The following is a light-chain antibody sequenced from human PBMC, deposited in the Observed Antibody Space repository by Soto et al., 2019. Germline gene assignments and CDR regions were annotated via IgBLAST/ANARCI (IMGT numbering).Light chain of an antibody. V-gene: IGKV1-5*01. CDR2: GAS. CDR3: LHYSSHSWT. CDR1: QSISDW. J-gene: IGKJ1*01. Sequence: IQVTQCASTLSASVGDRVTITCRASQSISDWVAWYQQKPGKAPNLLIFGASSLKSGIPSRFSGSGAGTEFTLTISSLQPDDFATYYCLHYSSHSWTFGQGTKVDIK.